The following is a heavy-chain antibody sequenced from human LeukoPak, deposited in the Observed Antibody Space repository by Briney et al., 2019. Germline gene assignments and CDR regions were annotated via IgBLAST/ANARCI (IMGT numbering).Heavy chain of an antibody. CDR1: GGSISSYY. J-gene: IGHJ5*02. D-gene: IGHD2-2*01. V-gene: IGHV4-59*01. Sequence: SETLSLTCTVSGGSISSYYWSWIRQPPGKGPEWIGYIYYSGSTNYNPSLKSRVTISVDTSKNQFSLKLTSVTAADTAVYYCAGSTSPALKYNWFDPWGQGTLVTVSS. CDR3: AGSTSPALKYNWFDP. CDR2: IYYSGST.